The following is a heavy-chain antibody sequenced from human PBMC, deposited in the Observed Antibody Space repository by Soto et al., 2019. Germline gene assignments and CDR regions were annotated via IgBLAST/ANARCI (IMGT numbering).Heavy chain of an antibody. CDR3: AKDLRDWGFFDY. V-gene: IGHV3-23*01. CDR1: GFSFHTYA. J-gene: IGHJ4*02. D-gene: IGHD3-16*01. CDR2: LSGSGGST. Sequence: VQLLESGGGLVQPGGSLRLSCAASGFSFHTYAMGWVRQAPGKGLEWVSSLSGSGGSTNYADSVKGRFTISRDNSKDTLYLPMNNLRAEDTAMYYCAKDLRDWGFFDYWGLGTLVTVSS.